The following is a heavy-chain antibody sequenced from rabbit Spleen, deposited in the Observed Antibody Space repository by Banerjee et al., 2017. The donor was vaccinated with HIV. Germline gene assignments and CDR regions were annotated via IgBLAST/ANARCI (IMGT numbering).Heavy chain of an antibody. Sequence: QSLEESGGDLVKPGASLTLTCIASGVSFSDDSYMCWVRQAPGKGLEWVVCIDAGSSGFTYFANWAKGRFTISKTSSTTVTLQMTSLTAADTATYFCARDTGSSFSSYGMDLWGPGTLVTVS. CDR1: GVSFSDDSY. V-gene: IGHV1S40*01. CDR3: ARDTGSSFSSYGMDL. CDR2: IDAGSSGFT. D-gene: IGHD8-1*01. J-gene: IGHJ6*01.